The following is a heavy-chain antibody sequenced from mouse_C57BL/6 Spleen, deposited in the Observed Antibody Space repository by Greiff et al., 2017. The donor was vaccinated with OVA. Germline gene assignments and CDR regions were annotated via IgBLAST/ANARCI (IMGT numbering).Heavy chain of an antibody. J-gene: IGHJ3*01. CDR2: ISDGGSYT. V-gene: IGHV5-4*01. Sequence: EVKLMESGGGLVKPGGSLKLSCAASGFTFSSYAMSWVRQTPEKRLEWVATISDGGSYTYYPDNVKGRFTISRDNAKNNLYLQMSHLKSEDTAMYYCARDRGFLFAYWGQGTLVTVSA. CDR1: GFTFSSYA. D-gene: IGHD3-3*01. CDR3: ARDRGFLFAY.